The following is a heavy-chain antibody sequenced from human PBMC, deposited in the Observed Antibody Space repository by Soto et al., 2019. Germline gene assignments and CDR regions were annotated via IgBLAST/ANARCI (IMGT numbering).Heavy chain of an antibody. CDR3: VRDGTKTLRDWFDP. CDR2: IYATGTT. J-gene: IGHJ5*02. Sequence: PSETLSLTCTVSGASISGLYWSWIRKSAGKGLEWIGRIYATGTTDYNPSLKSPVMMSVDTSKKQFSLKLRSVTAADTAVYYCVRDGTKTLRDWFDPWGQGISVTVSS. CDR1: GASISGLY. V-gene: IGHV4-4*07. D-gene: IGHD1-1*01.